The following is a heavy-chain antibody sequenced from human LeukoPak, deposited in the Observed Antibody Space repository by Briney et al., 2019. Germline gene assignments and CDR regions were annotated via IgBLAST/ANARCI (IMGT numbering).Heavy chain of an antibody. CDR3: AKTIGITGTTIDY. CDR1: GFTFSSYA. V-gene: IGHV3-23*01. J-gene: IGHJ4*02. CDR2: ISGSGGST. Sequence: PGGSLRLSCAASGFTFSSYAMSWVRQAPGKGLEWVSAISGSGGSTYYADSVKGRFTISRDNSKNTLCLQMNSLRAEDTAVYYCAKTIGITGTTIDYWGQGTLATVSS. D-gene: IGHD1-20*01.